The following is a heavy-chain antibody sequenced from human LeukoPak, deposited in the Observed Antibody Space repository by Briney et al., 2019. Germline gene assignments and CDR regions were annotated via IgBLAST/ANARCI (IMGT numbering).Heavy chain of an antibody. V-gene: IGHV3-53*01. Sequence: GGSLRLSCAASGFTVSSNYMSWVRQAPGKGLEWVSVIYSGGSTYYADSVKGRFTISRDNPKNTVFLQMGSLRGEDTAVYYCARCYYDGSGFYYYFDYWGQGTLVTVSS. J-gene: IGHJ4*02. D-gene: IGHD3-22*01. CDR3: ARCYYDGSGFYYYFDY. CDR1: GFTVSSNY. CDR2: IYSGGST.